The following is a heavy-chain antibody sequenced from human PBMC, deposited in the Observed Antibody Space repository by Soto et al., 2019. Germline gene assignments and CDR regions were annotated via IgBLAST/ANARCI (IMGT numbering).Heavy chain of an antibody. V-gene: IGHV1-2*02. Sequence: GASVKVSCKASGYTFTGYYMHWVRQAPGQGLEWMGWINPNSGGTNYAQKFQGRVTMTRDTSISTAYMELSRLRSDDTAVYYYARSERDYDSSGYVYWGQGTLVTVSS. CDR2: INPNSGGT. CDR1: GYTFTGYY. D-gene: IGHD3-22*01. J-gene: IGHJ4*02. CDR3: ARSERDYDSSGYVY.